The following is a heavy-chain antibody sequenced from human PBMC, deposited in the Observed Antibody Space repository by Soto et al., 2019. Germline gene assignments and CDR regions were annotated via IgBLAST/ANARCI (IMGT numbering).Heavy chain of an antibody. CDR1: GGTFSSYA. J-gene: IGHJ6*02. CDR3: ARYDRYSGSFPTYYYGMDV. CDR2: IIPIFGTA. D-gene: IGHD1-26*01. Sequence: QVQLVQSGAEVKKPGSSVRVSCKASGGTFSSYAISWVRQAPGQGLEWMGGIIPIFGTANYAQKFQGRVTITADKSTSTAYMELSSLRSEDTALYYCARYDRYSGSFPTYYYGMDVWGQGTTVTVSS. V-gene: IGHV1-69*06.